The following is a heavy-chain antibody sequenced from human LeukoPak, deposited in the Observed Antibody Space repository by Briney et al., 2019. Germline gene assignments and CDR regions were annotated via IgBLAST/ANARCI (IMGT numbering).Heavy chain of an antibody. CDR1: GESISSSAYY. Sequence: PSETLSLTCTVSGESISSSAYYLPRLRQHPGKVLSCIWYIYYICTPSSNPSPNSPLTLSVDTSKNQFSLRLSSVTAADTAVYYCARTTTTYFDLWGQGTLVTVSS. CDR2: IYYICTP. V-gene: IGHV4-31*01. CDR3: ARTTTTYFDL. J-gene: IGHJ5*02. D-gene: IGHD1-1*01.